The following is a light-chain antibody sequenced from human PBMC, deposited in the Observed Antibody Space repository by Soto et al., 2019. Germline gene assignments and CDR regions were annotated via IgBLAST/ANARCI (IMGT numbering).Light chain of an antibody. CDR3: QQYNSYSWT. CDR2: DVS. Sequence: DIQMTQSPSTLSSSVGDRVTITCRASQSISSWLAWYQQKPGKAPKLLIFDVSDLQPGVPSRFSGSRSGTEFTLTISSLQPDDFATYYCQQYNSYSWTFGQGTKV. CDR1: QSISSW. V-gene: IGKV1-5*01. J-gene: IGKJ1*01.